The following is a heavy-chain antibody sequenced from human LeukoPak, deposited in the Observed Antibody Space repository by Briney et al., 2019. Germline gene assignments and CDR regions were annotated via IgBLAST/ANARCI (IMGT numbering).Heavy chain of an antibody. J-gene: IGHJ4*02. CDR3: ARGSYYYDSSGYYTPFDY. Sequence: SETLSLTCTVSGGSISSSSYYWGWIRHPPGKGLEWIGSIYYSGSTYYNPSLKSRVTISVDTSKNQFSLKLSSVTAADTAVYYCARGSYYYDSSGYYTPFDYWGQGTLVTVSS. D-gene: IGHD3-22*01. CDR2: IYYSGST. V-gene: IGHV4-39*01. CDR1: GGSISSSSYY.